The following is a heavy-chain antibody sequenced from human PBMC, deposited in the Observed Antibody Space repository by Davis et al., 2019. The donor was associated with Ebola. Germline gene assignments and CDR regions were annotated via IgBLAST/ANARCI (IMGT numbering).Heavy chain of an antibody. V-gene: IGHV5-10-1*01. J-gene: IGHJ6*04. Sequence: GESLKISCKGSGYSFTSYWISWVRQMPGKGLEWMGRIDPSDSYTNYSPSFQGHVTISADKSISTAYLQWSSLKASDTAMYYCARLSAAGYYYYYYGMDVWGKGTTVTVSS. D-gene: IGHD2-2*01. CDR3: ARLSAAGYYYYYYGMDV. CDR1: GYSFTSYW. CDR2: IDPSDSYT.